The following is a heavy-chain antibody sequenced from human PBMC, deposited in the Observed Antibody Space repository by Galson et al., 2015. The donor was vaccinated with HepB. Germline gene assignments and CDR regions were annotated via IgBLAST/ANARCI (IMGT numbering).Heavy chain of an antibody. V-gene: IGHV1-69*04. CDR2: IIPILGIA. CDR3: ARDRRPYYYGMDV. Sequence: SVKVSCKASGGTFSSYAISWVRQAPGQGLEWMGRIIPILGIANYAQKFQGRVTITADKSTSTAYMELSSLRSEDTAVYYCARDRRPYYYGMDVWGQGTTVTVSS. J-gene: IGHJ6*02. CDR1: GGTFSSYA.